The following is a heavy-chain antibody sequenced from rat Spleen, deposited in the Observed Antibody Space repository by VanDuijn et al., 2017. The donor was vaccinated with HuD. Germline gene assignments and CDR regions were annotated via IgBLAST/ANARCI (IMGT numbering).Heavy chain of an antibody. Sequence: EVQLVESGGGLVQPGRSLKLSCAASGFTFSNYDMAWVHQAPTKGLEWVASISTGGGNTYYRDSVKGRFTISRDNAKSTLYLQMDSLRSEDTATYYCARVGTRVSRFAYWGQGTLVTVSS. CDR3: ARVGTRVSRFAY. D-gene: IGHD1-4*01. CDR1: GFTFSNYD. J-gene: IGHJ3*01. CDR2: ISTGGGNT. V-gene: IGHV5-25*01.